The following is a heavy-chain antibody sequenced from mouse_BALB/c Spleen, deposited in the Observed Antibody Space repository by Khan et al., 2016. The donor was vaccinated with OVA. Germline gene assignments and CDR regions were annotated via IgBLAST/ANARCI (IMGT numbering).Heavy chain of an antibody. CDR2: ISYSGST. CDR1: GYSITSYYV. Sequence: EVQLQESGPGLVKPSQSLSLTCTVTGYSITSYYVRNWIRQSPGNKLEWMGYISYSGSTSYNPSLKSRISITRDTSKNQFFLQLNSVTTEDTATYYCAREGYDYDYAMDYWGQGTSVTVSS. V-gene: IGHV3-2*02. J-gene: IGHJ4*01. D-gene: IGHD2-4*01. CDR3: AREGYDYDYAMDY.